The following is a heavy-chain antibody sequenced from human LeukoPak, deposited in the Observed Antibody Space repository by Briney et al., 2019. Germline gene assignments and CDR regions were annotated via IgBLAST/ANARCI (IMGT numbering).Heavy chain of an antibody. CDR3: ARYYYSFFYMDV. V-gene: IGHV4-59*01. CDR2: IYYSGTT. J-gene: IGHJ6*03. CDR1: GGSFSGYC. Sequence: SETLSLTCAVYGGSFSGYCWSWIRQPPGKGLEWIGNIYYSGTTNYNPSLKSRVTISVDTSKNQFSLKLSSVTAADTAVYYCARYYYSFFYMDVWGKGTTLTVSS.